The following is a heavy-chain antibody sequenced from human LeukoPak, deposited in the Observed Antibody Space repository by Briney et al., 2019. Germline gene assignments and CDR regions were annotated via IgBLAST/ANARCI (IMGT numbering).Heavy chain of an antibody. CDR2: ISGSGGST. Sequence: PGGSLRLSCAASGFTFCIYAMSWVRQAPGKGLEWVSAISGSGGSTYYADSVKGRFTISRDNSKNTLYLQMNSLRAEDTAVYYCAKNSRYYDFWSGYAYMDVWGKGTTVTVSS. CDR1: GFTFCIYA. V-gene: IGHV3-23*01. CDR3: AKNSRYYDFWSGYAYMDV. J-gene: IGHJ6*03. D-gene: IGHD3-3*01.